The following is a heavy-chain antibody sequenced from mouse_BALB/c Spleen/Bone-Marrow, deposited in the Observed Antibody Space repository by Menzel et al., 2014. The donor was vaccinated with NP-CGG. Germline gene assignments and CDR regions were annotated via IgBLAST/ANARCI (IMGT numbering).Heavy chain of an antibody. D-gene: IGHD1-1*01. V-gene: IGHV5-6-3*01. CDR2: INNNGGST. Sequence: VQPKDSGGGLVQPGGSLKLSCVASGFTFSSYGMSWVRQTPDKRLELVATINNNGGSTYYPDSVKGQFTISRDNAKNTLYLQMSSLKSEDTAMYYCARVYGWYFDVWGAGTTVTVSS. J-gene: IGHJ1*01. CDR3: ARVYGWYFDV. CDR1: GFTFSSYG.